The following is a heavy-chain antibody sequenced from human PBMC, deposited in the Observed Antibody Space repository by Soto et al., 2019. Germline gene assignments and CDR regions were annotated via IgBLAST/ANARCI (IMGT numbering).Heavy chain of an antibody. J-gene: IGHJ4*02. CDR3: ARDTGGYGKSDS. V-gene: IGHV4-31*03. CDR1: GGSISRGDYY. D-gene: IGHD1-26*01. CDR2: IYYSGST. Sequence: QVQLQESGPGLVRPSQTLSLTCTVSGGSISRGDYYWTWIRQHAGQGPEWIGYIYYSGSTYYNPSLKSGVNMSVDTSMNQFSLKLRSVTAADTAVYYCARDTGGYGKSDSWGQGTLVTVSS.